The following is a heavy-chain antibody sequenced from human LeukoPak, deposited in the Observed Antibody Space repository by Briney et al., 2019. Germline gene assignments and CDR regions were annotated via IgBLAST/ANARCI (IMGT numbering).Heavy chain of an antibody. CDR1: GFTFSSYS. CDR3: ARATVEMATFDAFDI. CDR2: ISSSSSYI. Sequence: GGSRRLSCAASGFTFSSYSMNWVRQAPGKGLEWVSSISSSSSYIYYADSVKGRFTISRDNAKNSLYLQMNSLRAEDTAVYYCARATVEMATFDAFDIWGQGTMVTVSS. V-gene: IGHV3-21*01. D-gene: IGHD5-24*01. J-gene: IGHJ3*02.